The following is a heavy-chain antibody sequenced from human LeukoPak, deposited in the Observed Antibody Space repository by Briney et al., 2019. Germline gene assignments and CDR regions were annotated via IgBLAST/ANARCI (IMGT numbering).Heavy chain of an antibody. CDR1: GXTFSSYS. Sequence: GGSLRLSCAASGXTFSSYSMNWVRQAPGKGLEWVSSISSSSSYIYYADSVKGRFTISRDNAKNSLYLQMNSLRAEDTAVYYCARVGGSYYYDSSGYYHEGDAFDIWGQGTMVTVSS. CDR2: ISSSSSYI. CDR3: ARVGGSYYYDSSGYYHEGDAFDI. V-gene: IGHV3-21*01. J-gene: IGHJ3*02. D-gene: IGHD3-22*01.